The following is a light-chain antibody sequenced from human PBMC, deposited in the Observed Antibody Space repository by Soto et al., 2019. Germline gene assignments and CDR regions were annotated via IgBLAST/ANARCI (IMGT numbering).Light chain of an antibody. CDR1: QSISSY. CDR3: QQSYSSVT. J-gene: IGKJ1*01. CDR2: AAS. Sequence: DIQMTQSPSSLSASVGDRVTITCRASQSISSYLNWYQQKPGKAPKLLIYAASSLQSGVPSRFSGSGAGTDFTLTISSLQPEDFATYYCQQSYSSVTFCQGTKVEIK. V-gene: IGKV1-39*01.